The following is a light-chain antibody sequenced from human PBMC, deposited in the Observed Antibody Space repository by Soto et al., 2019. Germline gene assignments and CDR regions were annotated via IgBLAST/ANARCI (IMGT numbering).Light chain of an antibody. V-gene: IGKV3-15*01. CDR1: QSVSSN. CDR3: LQYIDWPTWT. J-gene: IGKJ1*01. CDR2: GAS. Sequence: EIVMTQSPATLSVSPGERATLSCRASQSVSSNLAWYQQKPGQAPRLLIYGASTRATGIPARFSGSGSGSEFTLTISSLQSEDFAVYYCLQYIDWPTWTFGQGTKVEIK.